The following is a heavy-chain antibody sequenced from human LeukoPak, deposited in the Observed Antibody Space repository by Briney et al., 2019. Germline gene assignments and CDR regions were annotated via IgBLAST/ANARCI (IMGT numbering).Heavy chain of an antibody. Sequence: SETLSLTCTVSGGSIISSPYYWGWIRQPPGKGLEWIGNIYYSGSTYYNPSLKTRVTISVDTSKNQFSLKLTSVTAADTAVYYCARHASVDGNWPWPLDNWGQGRLVTVSS. V-gene: IGHV4-39*01. CDR2: IYYSGST. CDR3: ARHASVDGNWPWPLDN. CDR1: GGSIISSPYY. D-gene: IGHD6-19*01. J-gene: IGHJ4*01.